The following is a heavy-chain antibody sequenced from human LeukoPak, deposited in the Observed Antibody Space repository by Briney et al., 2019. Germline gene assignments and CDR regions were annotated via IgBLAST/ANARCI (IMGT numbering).Heavy chain of an antibody. V-gene: IGHV3-23*01. J-gene: IGHJ4*02. CDR2: ISGSGGST. CDR1: GFTFSNYA. D-gene: IGHD2-21*01. Sequence: GGSLRLSCAASGFTFSNYAMSWVRQAPGQGLEWVSAISGSGGSTYYADSVKGRFTISRDNSKNTLYLQMNSLRAEDTAVYYCAKDQGGDYDYWGQGTLVTVSS. CDR3: AKDQGGDYDY.